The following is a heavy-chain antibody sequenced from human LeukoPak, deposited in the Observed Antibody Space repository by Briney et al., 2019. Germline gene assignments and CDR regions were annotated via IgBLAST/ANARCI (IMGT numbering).Heavy chain of an antibody. J-gene: IGHJ4*02. CDR1: GFTFSSYS. CDR3: AKDIRQAAGTYYFDP. D-gene: IGHD6-13*01. CDR2: ISSSSSYI. V-gene: IGHV3-21*04. Sequence: GGSLRLSCAASGFTFSSYSMNWVRQAPGKGLEWVSSISSSSSYIYYADSVKGRFTISRDNAKNSLYLQMNSLRAEDTAVYYCAKDIRQAAGTYYFDPWGQGTLVTVSS.